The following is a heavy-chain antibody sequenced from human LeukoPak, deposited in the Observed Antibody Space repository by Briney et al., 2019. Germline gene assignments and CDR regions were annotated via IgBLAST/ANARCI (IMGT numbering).Heavy chain of an antibody. J-gene: IGHJ4*02. CDR2: IYTSGST. V-gene: IGHV4-61*02. D-gene: IGHD1-20*01. CDR3: ARYNSHFDY. CDR1: GGSISSGSYY. Sequence: SETLSLTCTVSGGSISSGSYYWSWIRQPAGKGLEWIGRIYTSGSTNYNPSLKSRVTISVDTSKNQFSLKLSSVTAADTAVYYCARYNSHFDYWGQGTLVTVSS.